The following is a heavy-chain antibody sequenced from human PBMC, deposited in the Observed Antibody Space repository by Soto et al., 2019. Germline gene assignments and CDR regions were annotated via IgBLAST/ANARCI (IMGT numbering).Heavy chain of an antibody. Sequence: ASVPVSCKXSGDTFTNFGLSWVRQAPGQGLEWMGWIATYNSNKNYAQKFQGRLTLTTDTSTSTGYMELKSLEYDDTAVYYCARVLRGVVNWFDPWGQGTLVTVSS. CDR1: GDTFTNFG. J-gene: IGHJ5*02. D-gene: IGHD3-10*01. V-gene: IGHV1-18*01. CDR3: ARVLRGVVNWFDP. CDR2: IATYNSNK.